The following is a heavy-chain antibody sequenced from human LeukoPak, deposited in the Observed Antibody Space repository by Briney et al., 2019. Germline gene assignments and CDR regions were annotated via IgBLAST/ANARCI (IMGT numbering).Heavy chain of an antibody. D-gene: IGHD3-22*01. CDR2: IYYSGST. Sequence: SEALSLTCTVSGGSISSYYWSWIRQPPGKGLEWIGYIYYSGSTNYNPSLKSRVTISVDTSKNQFSLKLSSVTAADTAAYYCARDHYDSSGYSLYWYFDLWGRGTLVTVSS. J-gene: IGHJ2*01. CDR3: ARDHYDSSGYSLYWYFDL. V-gene: IGHV4-59*01. CDR1: GGSISSYY.